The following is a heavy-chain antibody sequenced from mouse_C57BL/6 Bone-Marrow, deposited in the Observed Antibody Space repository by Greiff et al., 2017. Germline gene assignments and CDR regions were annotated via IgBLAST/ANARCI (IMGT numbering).Heavy chain of an antibody. Sequence: VQLKQSGPELVKPGASVKISCKASGYSFTGYYMNWVKQSPEKSLEWIGEINPSTGGTTYNQKFKAKATLTVDKSSSTASMQLKSLTSEDSAVYYCARRTGNFDYWGQGTTLTVSS. CDR3: ARRTGNFDY. D-gene: IGHD4-1*01. J-gene: IGHJ2*01. V-gene: IGHV1-42*01. CDR2: INPSTGGT. CDR1: GYSFTGYY.